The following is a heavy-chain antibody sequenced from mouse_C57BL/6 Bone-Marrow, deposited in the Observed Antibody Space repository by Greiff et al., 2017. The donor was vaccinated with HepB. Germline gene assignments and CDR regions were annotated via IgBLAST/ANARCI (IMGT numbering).Heavy chain of an antibody. CDR1: GYTFTSDW. V-gene: IGHV1-69*01. CDR3: ARSYYYGSSYVGHY. D-gene: IGHD1-1*01. Sequence: QVQLQQSGAELVMPGASVKLSCKASGYTFTSDWMHWVKQRHGQGLEWIGEIDPSDSYTNYNQKFKGKSTLTVDKSSSTAYMQLSSLTSEDSAVYYCARSYYYGSSYVGHYWGQGTTLTVSS. J-gene: IGHJ2*01. CDR2: IDPSDSYT.